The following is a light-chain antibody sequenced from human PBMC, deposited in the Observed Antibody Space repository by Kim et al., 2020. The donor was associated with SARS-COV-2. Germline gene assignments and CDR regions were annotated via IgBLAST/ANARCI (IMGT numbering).Light chain of an antibody. CDR2: DAS. Sequence: GDRVTITCRASQRISSWLAWYQQKPGKAPKLLIYDASSLESGVPSSFSGSGSGTEFTLTISSLQRDDFATYYCQQYNSHSLTFGGGTKVDIK. CDR3: QQYNSHSLT. J-gene: IGKJ4*01. V-gene: IGKV1-5*01. CDR1: QRISSW.